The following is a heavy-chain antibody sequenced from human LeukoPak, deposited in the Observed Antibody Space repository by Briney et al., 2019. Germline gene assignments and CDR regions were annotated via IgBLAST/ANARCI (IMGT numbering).Heavy chain of an antibody. J-gene: IGHJ5*02. D-gene: IGHD3-22*01. V-gene: IGHV4-34*01. CDR1: GGSFSGYY. CDR3: ASLADDSSGYGGNWFDP. Sequence: SETLPLTCAVYGGSFSGYYWSWIRQPPAKGLEWIGAINHSGSTNYNPSLKSRVTISLDTSKNQFSLKQSSVTAADAAVYYCASLADDSSGYGGNWFDPWGQGTLVTVSS. CDR2: INHSGST.